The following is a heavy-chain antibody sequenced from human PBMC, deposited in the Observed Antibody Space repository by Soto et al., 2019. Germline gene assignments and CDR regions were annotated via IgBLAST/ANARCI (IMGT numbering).Heavy chain of an antibody. J-gene: IGHJ5*01. V-gene: IGHV4-34*01. Sequence: SETLSLTCAVYGGSFSGYYWSWIRQPPGKGLEWIGEMNHSGSTNYNPSLKSRVTISVDTSNNQFSRKLSSVTAADTAVYYCARVQVFRFLEWTYS. CDR1: GGSFSGYY. CDR2: MNHSGST. CDR3: ARVQVFRFLEWTYS. D-gene: IGHD3-3*01.